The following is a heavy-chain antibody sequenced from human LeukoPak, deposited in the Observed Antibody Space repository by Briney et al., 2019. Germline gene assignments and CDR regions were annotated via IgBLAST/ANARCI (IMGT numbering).Heavy chain of an antibody. CDR1: GGSISSRSYY. Sequence: SETLSLTCTVSGGSISSRSYYWGWLRQPPGKGLEWIGSMYYKGNTYLNPSLKSRVTISQDTSKNQFSLKLNSVTAADTAVYYCARVGENYYGGRTLDYWGQGTLVTVSS. D-gene: IGHD3-10*01. CDR3: ARVGENYYGGRTLDY. CDR2: MYYKGNT. V-gene: IGHV4-39*07. J-gene: IGHJ4*02.